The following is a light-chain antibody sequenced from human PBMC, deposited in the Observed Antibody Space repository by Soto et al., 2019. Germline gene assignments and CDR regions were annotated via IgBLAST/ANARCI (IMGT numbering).Light chain of an antibody. J-gene: IGKJ1*01. CDR3: QQYNNWPWT. CDR2: GAS. Sequence: EIGMTQSPATLSVSPGERATLSCRASQSVSSNLAWYQQKPGQAPRLLMYGASTRATGIPARFSGSGSGTEFTLTISSLQSEDFAVYYCQQYNNWPWTFGQGTKVDIK. CDR1: QSVSSN. V-gene: IGKV3-15*01.